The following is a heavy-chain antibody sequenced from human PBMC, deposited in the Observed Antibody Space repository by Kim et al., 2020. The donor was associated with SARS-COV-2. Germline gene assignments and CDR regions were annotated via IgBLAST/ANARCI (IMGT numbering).Heavy chain of an antibody. J-gene: IGHJ4*02. CDR2: INPSGGST. CDR3: ARDGDTDGGSVVVTADFDY. V-gene: IGHV1-46*01. CDR1: GYTFTSYY. Sequence: ASVKVSCKASGYTFTSYYMHWVRQAPGQGLEWMGIINPSGGSTSYAQKFQGRVTMTRDTSTSTVYMELSSLRSEDTAVYYCARDGDTDGGSVVVTADFDYWGQGTLVTVSS. D-gene: IGHD2-21*02.